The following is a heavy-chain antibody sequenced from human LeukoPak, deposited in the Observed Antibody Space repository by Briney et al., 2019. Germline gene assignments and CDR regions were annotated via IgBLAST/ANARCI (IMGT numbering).Heavy chain of an antibody. CDR1: VYTFTNFY. CDR3: ARRPINCIITNCYVDY. D-gene: IGHD2-2*01. V-gene: IGHV1-2*02. Sequence: ASVKVSCKASVYTFTNFYIHWVRQAPGQGLEWMGWMNPNSGDTSYAREFQDRVTMTRDTSLSTAYMELSRLRSDDTAVYFCARRPINCIITNCYVDYWGQGTLVAVSS. CDR2: MNPNSGDT. J-gene: IGHJ4*02.